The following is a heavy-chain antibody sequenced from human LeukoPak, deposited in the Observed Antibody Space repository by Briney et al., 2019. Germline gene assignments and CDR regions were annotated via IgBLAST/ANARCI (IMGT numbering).Heavy chain of an antibody. J-gene: IGHJ3*02. CDR3: ARESPLVLDDAFDI. V-gene: IGHV3-48*02. CDR1: GFTFSSHS. CDR2: ISRSSTYI. Sequence: GGSLRLSCAASGFTFSSHSMSWVRQAPGKGLEWVSYISRSSTYIYSADSVKGRFTISRDNGKNSLYLQMNSLRDEDTAVYYCARESPLVLDDAFDIWGQGTMVTVSS. D-gene: IGHD3-3*02.